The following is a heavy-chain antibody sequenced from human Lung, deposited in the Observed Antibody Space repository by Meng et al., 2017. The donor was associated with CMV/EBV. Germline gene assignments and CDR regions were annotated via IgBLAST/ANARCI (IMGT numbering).Heavy chain of an antibody. V-gene: IGHV1-2*02. CDR2: INPNSGDT. J-gene: IGHJ6*02. Sequence: ASVKVSCKASGYTFSGYYMHWVRQAPGQGLEWMGWINPNSGDTNYPQKFQGRVTMTMDTSISTAHMELRRLRSDDTAMYYCARGPIVMIEVAPYGMDVWGQGXTVTVSS. CDR3: ARGPIVMIEVAPYGMDV. D-gene: IGHD3-22*01. CDR1: GYTFSGYY.